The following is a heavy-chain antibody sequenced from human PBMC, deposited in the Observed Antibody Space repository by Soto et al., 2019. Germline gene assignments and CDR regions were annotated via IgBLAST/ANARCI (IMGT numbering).Heavy chain of an antibody. CDR2: IRSKAYGGTT. V-gene: IGHV3-49*04. Sequence: PGGSLRLSCITSGFIFGDYAMSWVRQAPGKGLEWVGFIRSKAYGGTTEYAASVKGRFTISRDDSKSIAYLQMNSLKTEDTAVYYCDYGAPRDSWGQGTLVTVSS. J-gene: IGHJ5*01. CDR3: DYGAPRDS. CDR1: GFIFGDYA. D-gene: IGHD4-17*01.